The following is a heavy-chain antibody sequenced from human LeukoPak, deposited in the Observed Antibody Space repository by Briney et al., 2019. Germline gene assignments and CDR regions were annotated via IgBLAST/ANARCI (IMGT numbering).Heavy chain of an antibody. CDR2: IYYSGST. CDR3: ARGGGYSFYYYYMDV. V-gene: IGHV4-59*01. Sequence: SETLSLTCTVSGGSISSYYWSWIRQPPGKGLEWIGYIYYSGSTNYNPSLKSRVTISVDTSKNQFSLKLSSVTAADTAVYYCARGGGYSFYYYYMDVWGKGTTVTISS. J-gene: IGHJ6*03. D-gene: IGHD5-18*01. CDR1: GGSISSYY.